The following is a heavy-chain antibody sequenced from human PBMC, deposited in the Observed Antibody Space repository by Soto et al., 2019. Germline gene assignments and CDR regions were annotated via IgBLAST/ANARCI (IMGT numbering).Heavy chain of an antibody. CDR3: AEDPRKWGPSSPFDY. J-gene: IGHJ4*02. CDR1: GFTFSSYA. CDR2: ISGSGGST. V-gene: IGHV3-23*01. Sequence: PGGSLRLSCAASGFTFSSYAMSWVRQAPGKGLEWVSAISGSGGSTYYADSVKGRFTISRDNSKNTLYLQMNSLRAEDTAVYYCAEDPRKWGPSSPFDYWGQGTLVTVSS. D-gene: IGHD1-26*01.